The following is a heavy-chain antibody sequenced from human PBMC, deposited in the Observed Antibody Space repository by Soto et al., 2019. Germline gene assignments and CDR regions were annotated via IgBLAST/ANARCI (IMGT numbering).Heavy chain of an antibody. Sequence: QVQLVQSGAEVKKPESSVKVSCKAPGGTFSTYAISWVRQAPGQGLEWMGGIIPMFGTANYAQRFQDRVTXTTXESTTTVYMELSSLRSEDTAVYFCASGIQLWLRRINNGYSGWGQGTLVTVSS. CDR3: ASGIQLWLRRINNGYSG. D-gene: IGHD5-18*01. CDR2: IIPMFGTA. J-gene: IGHJ4*02. V-gene: IGHV1-69*05. CDR1: GGTFSTYA.